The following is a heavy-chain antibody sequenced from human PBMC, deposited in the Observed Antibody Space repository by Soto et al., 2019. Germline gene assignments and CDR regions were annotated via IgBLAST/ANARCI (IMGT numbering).Heavy chain of an antibody. Sequence: VKGSCPPSGYTFTSYGISWLRQAPGQGLEWMGWISAYNGNTNYAQKLQGRVTMTTDTSTSTAYMELRSLRSDDTAVYYCARGRRPAQYQRLDGLSGRRNWFDPCGQGTQVTLAS. J-gene: IGHJ5*02. CDR2: ISAYNGNT. V-gene: IGHV1-18*01. CDR1: GYTFTSYG. CDR3: ARGRRPAQYQRLDGLSGRRNWFDP. D-gene: IGHD2-2*01.